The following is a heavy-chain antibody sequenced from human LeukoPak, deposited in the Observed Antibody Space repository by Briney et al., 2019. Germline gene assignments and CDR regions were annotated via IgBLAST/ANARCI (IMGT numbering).Heavy chain of an antibody. Sequence: GGSLRLSCAASEFIFSDYDMHWVRQAPAKGLEWVALIRYDGRSEYYSGHMQGRFTISRDNSKNNLFLNMNNLGPGDTAVYFCARTRLGTSTSFYFDLWGQGTLVTVSS. J-gene: IGHJ4*02. CDR3: ARTRLGTSTSFYFDL. D-gene: IGHD1-26*01. CDR1: EFIFSDYD. CDR2: IRYDGRSE. V-gene: IGHV3-30*02.